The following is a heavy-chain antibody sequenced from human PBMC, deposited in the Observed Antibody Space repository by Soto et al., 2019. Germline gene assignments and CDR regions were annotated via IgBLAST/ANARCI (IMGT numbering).Heavy chain of an antibody. CDR1: GFTFSSYW. D-gene: IGHD3-10*01. V-gene: IGHV3-7*03. J-gene: IGHJ6*02. Sequence: GGSLRLSCAASGFTFSSYWMSWVRQAPGKGLEWVANIKQDGSEKYYVDSVKGRFTISRDNAKNSLYLQMNSLRSEDTAVYYCARDRGFGELSAWGQGTTVTVSS. CDR2: IKQDGSEK. CDR3: ARDRGFGELSA.